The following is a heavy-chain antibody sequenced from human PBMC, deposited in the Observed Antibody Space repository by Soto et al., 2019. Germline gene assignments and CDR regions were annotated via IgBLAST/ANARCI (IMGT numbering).Heavy chain of an antibody. Sequence: SETLSLTCTVSGGSISSSSYYWGWIRQPPGKGLEWIGSIYYSGSTYYNPSLKSRVTISVDTSKNQFSLKLSSVTAADTAVYYCARHDILTGYGLRNFDYWGQGTLVTVSS. CDR3: ARHDILTGYGLRNFDY. D-gene: IGHD3-9*01. CDR1: GGSISSSSYY. CDR2: IYYSGST. V-gene: IGHV4-39*01. J-gene: IGHJ4*02.